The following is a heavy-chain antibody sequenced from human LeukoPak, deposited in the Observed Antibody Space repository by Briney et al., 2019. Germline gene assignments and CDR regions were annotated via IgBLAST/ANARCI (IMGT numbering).Heavy chain of an antibody. D-gene: IGHD2-8*02. CDR1: GYTFTDYQ. V-gene: IGHV1-46*01. Sequence: ASVTVSCKASGYTFTDYQIHWGREAPGQGLEWMGGINPRDGGIKYAQKFQGRVTMTRDTSTSTVYMELSSLRSQDTAVYYCAREQSGGYFDYWGQATLVTV. CDR2: INPRDGGI. J-gene: IGHJ4*02. CDR3: AREQSGGYFDY.